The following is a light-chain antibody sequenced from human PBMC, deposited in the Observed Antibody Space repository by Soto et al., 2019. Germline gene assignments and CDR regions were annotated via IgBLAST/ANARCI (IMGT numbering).Light chain of an antibody. CDR2: DVS. J-gene: IGLJ1*01. CDR1: SSDVGGYNY. Sequence: QSALTQPRSVSGSPGQSVTISCTGTSSDVGGYNYVSWYQQHPGKAPKLMIYDVSKRPSGVPDHFSGSKSGNTASLTISGLKAEDEADYYCCSYADSYPYVFGSGTKLTVL. V-gene: IGLV2-11*01. CDR3: CSYADSYPYV.